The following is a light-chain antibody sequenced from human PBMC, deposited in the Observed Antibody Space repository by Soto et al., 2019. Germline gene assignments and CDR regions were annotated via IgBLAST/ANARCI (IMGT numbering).Light chain of an antibody. CDR1: QSVNSS. J-gene: IGKJ4*01. CDR3: QQHNNWSPCT. Sequence: DIVMTQSPATLSVSPGDRVTLSCRASQSVNSSLAWYQQKPAQAPHLLIYGASTRVTGIPARFSGSGSETEFTITTISLQSDDFAVYYCQQHNNWSPCTFGGGTKVEIK. V-gene: IGKV3-15*01. CDR2: GAS.